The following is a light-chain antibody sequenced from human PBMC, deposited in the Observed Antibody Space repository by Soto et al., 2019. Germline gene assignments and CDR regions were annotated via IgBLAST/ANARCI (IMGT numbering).Light chain of an antibody. J-gene: IGKJ5*01. V-gene: IGKV1-39*01. Sequence: DIQMTPSPSSLSASVVYIFTITCLASQSISNFLNWYQQKPGKAPKLLIRSASSLQSGVPSRFSGSGSGTDLTLSITSLQPEDFATYYCQQSYGAPITFGQGTQLEIK. CDR2: SAS. CDR1: QSISNF. CDR3: QQSYGAPIT.